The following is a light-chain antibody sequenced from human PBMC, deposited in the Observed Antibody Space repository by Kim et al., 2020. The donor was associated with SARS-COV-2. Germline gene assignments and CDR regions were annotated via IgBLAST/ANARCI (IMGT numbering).Light chain of an antibody. CDR3: QAWDSSSTGV. CDR1: ELGDKF. CDR2: QDD. Sequence: VSPGQTASIRWSGDELGDKFACWYQQKPGQSPVLVIHQDDKRPSGIPERFSGSNSGNTATLTISGTQAVDEADYYCQAWDSSSTGVFGGGTQLTVL. V-gene: IGLV3-1*01. J-gene: IGLJ3*02.